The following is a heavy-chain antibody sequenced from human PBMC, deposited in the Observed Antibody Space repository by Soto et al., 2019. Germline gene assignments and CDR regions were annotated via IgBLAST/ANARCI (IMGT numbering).Heavy chain of an antibody. CDR1: GGSISRYY. CDR3: ARDLGGGFWSGYFEH. J-gene: IGHJ4*02. V-gene: IGHV4-59*01. D-gene: IGHD3-3*01. CDR2: IYYSGST. Sequence: PSETLSLTCTVSGGSISRYYWSWIRQPPGKGLEWIGYIYYSGSTNYNPSLKSRVTILVDTSKNQFFLKLSSVTAADTAVYYCARDLGGGFWSGYFEHWGQATLVTVSS.